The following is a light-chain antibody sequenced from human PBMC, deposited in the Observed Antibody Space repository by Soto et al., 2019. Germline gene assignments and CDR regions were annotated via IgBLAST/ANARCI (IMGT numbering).Light chain of an antibody. CDR2: AAS. CDR1: QGIRND. V-gene: IGKV1-6*01. J-gene: IGKJ3*01. Sequence: AIQMTNSPSSLSASAGDIVTITCRASQGIRNDLGWFQQKPGKAPKLLIYAASNLQSGVPSRFSASGSETDFTLSITSLQPEDFATDYCQQTYSPPLTFGPATKVDIK. CDR3: QQTYSPPLT.